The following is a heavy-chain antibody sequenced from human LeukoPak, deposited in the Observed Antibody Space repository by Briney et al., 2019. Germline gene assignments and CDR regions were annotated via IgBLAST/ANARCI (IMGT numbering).Heavy chain of an antibody. CDR3: ARDHPYYYDSSGYPNFDY. D-gene: IGHD3-22*01. J-gene: IGHJ4*02. CDR2: ISKDGDYE. CDR1: GITFSNYE. Sequence: GGSLRLSCAASGITFSNYEFHWVRQAPGKGPQWVAVISKDGDYEYSIDSEKGRFTISRDNSKNMVYLQMNSLRAEDTAVYYCARDHPYYYDSSGYPNFDYWGQGTLVTVSS. V-gene: IGHV3-30*03.